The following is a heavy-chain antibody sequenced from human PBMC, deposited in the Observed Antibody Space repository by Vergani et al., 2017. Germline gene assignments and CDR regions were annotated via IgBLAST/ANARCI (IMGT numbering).Heavy chain of an antibody. J-gene: IGHJ6*02. V-gene: IGHV4-38-2*01. D-gene: IGHD2-21*02. CDR1: GYSISSTYH. CDR2: IYHSGST. CDR3: ARHRGDNDRGGMDV. Sequence: QVQLQESGPGLVKPSETLSLTCAVSGYSISSTYHWGWIRQPPGKGLEWIGSIYHSGSTYNNPSLKSRVTISVDTSKNQFSLKLSSVTAADTAVYYCARHRGDNDRGGMDVWGQGTTVTVSS.